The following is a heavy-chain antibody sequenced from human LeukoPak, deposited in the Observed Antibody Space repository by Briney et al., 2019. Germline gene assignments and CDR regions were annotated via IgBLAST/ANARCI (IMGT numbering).Heavy chain of an antibody. V-gene: IGHV4-59*12. Sequence: SETLSLTCTVSGGSISSYYWSWIRQPPGKGLEWIGYIYHSGSTYYNPSLKGRVTISVDRSKNQFSLKLSSVTAADTAVYYCARDRSSSGVDYWGQGTLVTVSS. CDR2: IYHSGST. CDR3: ARDRSSSGVDY. CDR1: GGSISSYY. D-gene: IGHD6-6*01. J-gene: IGHJ4*02.